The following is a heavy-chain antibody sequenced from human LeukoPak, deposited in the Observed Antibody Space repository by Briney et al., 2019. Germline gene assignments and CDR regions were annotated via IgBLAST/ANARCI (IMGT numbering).Heavy chain of an antibody. V-gene: IGHV4-61*02. D-gene: IGHD3-22*01. Sequence: PSETLSLTCTVSGGSISSGSYYWSWIRQPAGKGLEWIARIYTSGSTNYNPSLKSRVTISVDTSKNQFSLKLSSVTAADTAVYYCARGAHYYDSSGYYPSFDYWGQGTLVTVSS. CDR3: ARGAHYYDSSGYYPSFDY. CDR1: GGSISSGSYY. J-gene: IGHJ4*02. CDR2: IYTSGST.